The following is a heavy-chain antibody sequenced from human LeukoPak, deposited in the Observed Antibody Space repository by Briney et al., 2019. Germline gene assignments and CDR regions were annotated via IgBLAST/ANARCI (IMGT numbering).Heavy chain of an antibody. CDR1: GFTFGHYA. Sequence: GGSLRLSCTGSGFTFGHYALAWVRQAPGKGLEWVSSISPTSSYIYYADSMKGRFTISRDNAKNSLYLQMNSLRAEDTAVYYCATSLATSAFDYWGQGTLVTVSS. CDR3: ATSLATSAFDY. J-gene: IGHJ4*02. V-gene: IGHV3-21*06. D-gene: IGHD6-6*01. CDR2: ISPTSSYI.